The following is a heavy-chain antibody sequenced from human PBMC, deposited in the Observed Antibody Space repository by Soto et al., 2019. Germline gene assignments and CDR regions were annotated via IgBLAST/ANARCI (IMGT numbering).Heavy chain of an antibody. D-gene: IGHD6-6*01. CDR2: IYPGDSDT. J-gene: IGHJ6*02. CDR1: GYSFTSYW. Sequence: GESLKISCKGSGYSFTSYWIGWVRQMPGKGLEWMGIIYPGDSDTRYSPSFQGQVTISADKSISTAYLQWSSLKASDTAMYYCARQSSIAAPSDYYYYGMDVWGQGTTVTVSS. V-gene: IGHV5-51*01. CDR3: ARQSSIAAPSDYYYYGMDV.